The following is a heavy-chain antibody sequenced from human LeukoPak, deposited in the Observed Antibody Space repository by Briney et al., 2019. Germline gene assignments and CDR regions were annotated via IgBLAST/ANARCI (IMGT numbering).Heavy chain of an antibody. CDR2: IYYSGST. Sequence: PSETLSLTCTVSGGSISSYYWSWIRQPPGKGLEWIGYIYYSGSTNYNPSLKSRVTISVDTSKNQFSLKLSSVTAADTAVYYCASGYSSSWYFPGKFDYWGQGTLVTVSS. D-gene: IGHD6-13*01. J-gene: IGHJ4*02. V-gene: IGHV4-59*01. CDR1: GGSISSYY. CDR3: ASGYSSSWYFPGKFDY.